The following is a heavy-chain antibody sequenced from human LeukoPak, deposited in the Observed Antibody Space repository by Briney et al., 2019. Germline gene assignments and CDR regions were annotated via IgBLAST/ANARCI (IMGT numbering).Heavy chain of an antibody. J-gene: IGHJ5*02. V-gene: IGHV4-31*03. D-gene: IGHD2-2*01. CDR1: GGSISSGGYY. Sequence: SETLSLTCTVSGGSISSGGYYWSWIRQHPGKGLEWIGYTYYSGSTYYNPSLKSRVTISVDTSKNQFSLKLSSVTAADTAVYYCARAAGVVVPAAPRGTWFDPWGQGTLVTVSS. CDR2: TYYSGST. CDR3: ARAAGVVVPAAPRGTWFDP.